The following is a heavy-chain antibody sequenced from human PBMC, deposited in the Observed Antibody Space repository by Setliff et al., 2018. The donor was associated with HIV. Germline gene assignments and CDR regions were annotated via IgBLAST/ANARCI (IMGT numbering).Heavy chain of an antibody. J-gene: IGHJ4*02. D-gene: IGHD3-3*01. V-gene: IGHV4-39*01. CDR1: GDSVSSRSYY. Sequence: SETLSLTCSVSGDSVSSRSYYWGWIRQSPGKGLEWIGSIYFTGITHDNPSLKSRVTTSVDTSKNQFSLKLSSVTAADTAIYYCVTVVQDDLGVALFDYWGQGTLVTVSS. CDR2: IYFTGIT. CDR3: VTVVQDDLGVALFDY.